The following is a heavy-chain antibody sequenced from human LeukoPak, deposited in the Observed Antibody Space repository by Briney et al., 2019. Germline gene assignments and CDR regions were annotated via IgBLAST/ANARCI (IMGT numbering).Heavy chain of an antibody. CDR1: GYTFTNYN. J-gene: IGHJ4*02. V-gene: IGHV1-2*02. CDR2: INPNSGDT. CDR3: ASLRRVDC. Sequence: GASVTVSCKASGYTFTNYNMHWVRQAPGQGLEWMGWINPNSGDTSYSQKFQDRVTMTRDTSVTTAYMELTRLTPDDTAVYYCASLRRVDCWGQGTLVTVSS.